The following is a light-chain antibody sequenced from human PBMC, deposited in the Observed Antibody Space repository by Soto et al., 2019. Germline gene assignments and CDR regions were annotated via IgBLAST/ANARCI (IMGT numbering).Light chain of an antibody. J-gene: IGKJ1*01. CDR3: QQDGKSPRK. CDR2: GAS. Sequence: VLTPSPGTRWISPSDRSPLSRRASQSVSSNYLAWYQQKPGQAPRLLIYGASSRATGIPDRFSGSGSGTDFTLTISRLEPEDFAVYYCQQDGKSPRKFGEGTKVDIK. V-gene: IGKV3-20*01. CDR1: QSVSSNY.